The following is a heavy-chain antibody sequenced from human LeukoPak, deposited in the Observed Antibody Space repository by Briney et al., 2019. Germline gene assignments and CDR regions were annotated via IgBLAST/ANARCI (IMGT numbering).Heavy chain of an antibody. V-gene: IGHV4-39*07. Sequence: PSETLSLTCSVSGGSISSSSYYWGWIRQPPGKKLEWIGNIYYSGSTYYNPSLKSRVTISVDTSKNQFSLKLSSVTAADTAVYYCARAVGVYDFWSGYYRTNWFDPWGQGTLVTVSS. CDR2: IYYSGST. CDR1: GGSISSSSYY. CDR3: ARAVGVYDFWSGYYRTNWFDP. J-gene: IGHJ5*02. D-gene: IGHD3-3*01.